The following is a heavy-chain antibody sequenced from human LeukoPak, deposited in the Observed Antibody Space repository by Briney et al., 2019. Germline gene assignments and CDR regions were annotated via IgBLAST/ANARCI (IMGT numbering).Heavy chain of an antibody. V-gene: IGHV1-18*01. CDR2: ISTYNGNT. Sequence: GASVKVSCKASGYAFTSYGITWVRQAPGQGLEWMGWISTYNGNTNYAQKLQGRVTMTTDTSTSTAYMELRSLKSDDTAVYYCARYYFDWFRFDPWGQGTLVTVSS. D-gene: IGHD3-9*01. CDR1: GYAFTSYG. J-gene: IGHJ5*02. CDR3: ARYYFDWFRFDP.